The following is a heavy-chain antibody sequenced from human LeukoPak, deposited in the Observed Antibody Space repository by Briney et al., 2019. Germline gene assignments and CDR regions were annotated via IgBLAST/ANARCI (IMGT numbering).Heavy chain of an antibody. Sequence: ASVKVSCKASGYTFTSYGISWVRQAPGQGLEWMGWMNPNSGNTGYAQKFQGRVTITRNTSISTAYMELSSLRSEDTAVYYCARGVASRLFGYYYMDVWGKGTTVTVSS. J-gene: IGHJ6*03. CDR1: GYTFTSYG. CDR3: ARGVASRLFGYYYMDV. V-gene: IGHV1-8*03. D-gene: IGHD5-12*01. CDR2: MNPNSGNT.